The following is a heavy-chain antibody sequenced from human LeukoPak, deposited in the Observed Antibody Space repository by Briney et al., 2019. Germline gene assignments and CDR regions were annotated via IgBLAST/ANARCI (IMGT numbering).Heavy chain of an antibody. J-gene: IGHJ4*02. CDR1: GFTFSSYW. Sequence: GGSLRLSCAVSGFTFSSYWMSWVRQAPGKGLEWVAVISYDGSNKYYADSVKGRFTISRDNSKNTLYLQMNSLRAEDTAVYYCARASPDYGDYVPFYFDYWGQGTLVTVSS. CDR3: ARASPDYGDYVPFYFDY. CDR2: ISYDGSNK. V-gene: IGHV3-30-3*01. D-gene: IGHD4-17*01.